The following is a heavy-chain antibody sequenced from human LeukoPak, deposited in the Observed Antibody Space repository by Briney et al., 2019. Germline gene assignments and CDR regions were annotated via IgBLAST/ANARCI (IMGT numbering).Heavy chain of an antibody. V-gene: IGHV1-3*01. CDR1: GYTFTSYA. D-gene: IGHD3-22*01. J-gene: IGHJ4*02. CDR3: ARVYYDSSGYFDFDC. Sequence: ASVKVSCKASGYTFTSYAMHWVRQAPGQRLEWMGWINAGNGNTYYSQKFQGRVTITRDTSASTAYMELSTLRSEDTAVYYCARVYYDSSGYFDFDCWGQGTLVTVSS. CDR2: INAGNGNT.